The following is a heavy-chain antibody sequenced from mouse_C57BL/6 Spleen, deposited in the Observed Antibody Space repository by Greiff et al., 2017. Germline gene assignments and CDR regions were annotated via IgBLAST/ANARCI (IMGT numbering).Heavy chain of an antibody. CDR1: GYAFSSYW. CDR2: IYPGDGDT. J-gene: IGHJ2*01. D-gene: IGHD2-3*01. Sequence: LQESGAELVKPGASVKISCKASGYAFSSYWMNWVKQRPGKGLEWIGQIYPGDGDTNYNGKFKGKATLTADKSSSTAYMQLSSLTSEDSAVYFCAREGGYYHYFDYWGQGTTLTVSS. CDR3: AREGGYYHYFDY. V-gene: IGHV1-80*01.